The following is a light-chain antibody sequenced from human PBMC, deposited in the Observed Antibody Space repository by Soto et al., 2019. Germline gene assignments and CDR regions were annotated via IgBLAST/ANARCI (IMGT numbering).Light chain of an antibody. V-gene: IGKV2-30*01. J-gene: IGKJ2*01. CDR2: KVY. CDR3: MQATHWPYT. Sequence: AVMTQSPLSLPVTLGQSASIACESSQSLMYRDGNTYLNWFHQRPGQSTRRLIYKVYNRDSGVPHCFSGSGSGTDFTLEISGVEAEDVGVYYCMQATHWPYTFGQGTKLEIK. CDR1: QSLMYRDGNTY.